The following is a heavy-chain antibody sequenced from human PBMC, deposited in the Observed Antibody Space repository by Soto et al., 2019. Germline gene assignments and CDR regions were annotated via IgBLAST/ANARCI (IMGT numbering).Heavy chain of an antibody. D-gene: IGHD1-1*01. Sequence: LSLTCTVSGGSISSDNPYWGWIRQTPGKGLEWIGIVFYSGSTIYYADSVKGRFTISRDNAKNSLYLQMNSLRAEDTAVYYCARVSGTGTGGYYYGMDVWGQGTTVTVSS. CDR2: VFYSGSTI. CDR3: ARVSGTGTGGYYYGMDV. CDR1: GGSISSDNPY. J-gene: IGHJ6*02. V-gene: IGHV3-11*04.